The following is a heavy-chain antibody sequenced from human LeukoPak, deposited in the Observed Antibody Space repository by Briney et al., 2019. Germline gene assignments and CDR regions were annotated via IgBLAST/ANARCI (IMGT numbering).Heavy chain of an antibody. Sequence: SETLSLTCTVSGGSISSSSYYWGWIRQPPGKGLEWIGSIYYSGSTYYTPSLKSRVTISVDTSKNQFSLKLSSVTAADTAVYYCARGRGRGFGVVIGHNWFDPWGQGTLVTVSS. V-gene: IGHV4-39*01. CDR2: IYYSGST. D-gene: IGHD3-3*01. CDR3: ARGRGRGFGVVIGHNWFDP. J-gene: IGHJ5*02. CDR1: GGSISSSSYY.